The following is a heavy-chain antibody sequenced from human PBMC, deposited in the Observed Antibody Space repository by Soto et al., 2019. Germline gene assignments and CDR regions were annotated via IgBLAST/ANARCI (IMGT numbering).Heavy chain of an antibody. CDR1: GFTFSSYA. J-gene: IGHJ4*02. CDR2: ISYDGSNK. Sequence: QVQLVESGGGVVQPGRSLRLSCAASGFTFSSYAMHWVRQAPGKGLEWVAVISYDGSNKYYADSVKGRFTSSRDNSKNTLYLQMNSLRTEDTAVHYCVRDGNHYDSSGPCFDYWGQGTLVTVSS. V-gene: IGHV3-30-3*01. CDR3: VRDGNHYDSSGPCFDY. D-gene: IGHD3-22*01.